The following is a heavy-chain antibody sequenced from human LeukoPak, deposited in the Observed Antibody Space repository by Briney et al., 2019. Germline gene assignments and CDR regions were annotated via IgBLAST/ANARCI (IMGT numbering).Heavy chain of an antibody. CDR2: INSDGGYT. CDR1: GFTISSYW. Sequence: PGGSLRLSCAASGFTISSYWMHWVRQAPGKGLLWVSHINSDGGYTSYADSVKGRFTISRDNSKNTLYLQMNSLRAEDTAVYYCARGPYYSDSSSYYYQNWGQGTLVTVSS. V-gene: IGHV3-74*01. CDR3: ARGPYYSDSSSYYYQN. J-gene: IGHJ4*02. D-gene: IGHD3-22*01.